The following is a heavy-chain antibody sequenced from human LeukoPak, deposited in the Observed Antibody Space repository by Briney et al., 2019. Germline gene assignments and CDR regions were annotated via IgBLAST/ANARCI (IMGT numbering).Heavy chain of an antibody. D-gene: IGHD2-15*01. CDR1: GHTFSSYA. Sequence: SVKVSCKASGHTFSSYAISWVRQAPGQGLEWMGGIIPIFGTANYAQKFQGRVTITADESTSTAYMELSSLRSEDTAVYYCARDCSGGSCYPSWGQGTLVTVSS. V-gene: IGHV1-69*13. CDR3: ARDCSGGSCYPS. CDR2: IIPIFGTA. J-gene: IGHJ5*02.